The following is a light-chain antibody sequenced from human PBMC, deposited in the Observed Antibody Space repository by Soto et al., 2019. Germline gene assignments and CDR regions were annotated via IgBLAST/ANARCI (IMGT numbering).Light chain of an antibody. V-gene: IGKV3-15*01. CDR1: QSVSSN. J-gene: IGKJ1*01. CDR2: DAS. Sequence: EIVMTQSPATLSVSPGERATLSCRASQSVSSNLAWYQQKPGQPPRLLIYDASTRATGIPARFSGSGSGTAFTLTISSLQSEDFAVYYCQQYNTWPRTFGQGTKVDIK. CDR3: QQYNTWPRT.